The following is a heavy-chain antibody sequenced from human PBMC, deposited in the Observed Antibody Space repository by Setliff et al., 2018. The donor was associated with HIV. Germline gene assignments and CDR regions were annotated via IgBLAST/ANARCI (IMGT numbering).Heavy chain of an antibody. Sequence: PSETLSLTCTVSGGSISSSDYYWGWIRQPPGKGLEWIGSIYYTGRSFHNPSLKSRITISVDTSKNQFSLKLSSVTAAYTAVYYCGRENPGDYWGQGTLVTVSS. J-gene: IGHJ4*02. CDR1: GGSISSSDYY. CDR2: IYYTGRS. V-gene: IGHV4-39*01. D-gene: IGHD3-10*01. CDR3: GRENPGDY.